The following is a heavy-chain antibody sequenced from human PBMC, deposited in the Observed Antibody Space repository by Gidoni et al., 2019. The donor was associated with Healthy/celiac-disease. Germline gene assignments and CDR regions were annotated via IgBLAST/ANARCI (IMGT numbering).Heavy chain of an antibody. V-gene: IGHV4-61*01. CDR2: IYYSGST. J-gene: IGHJ6*02. CDR1: GGTVRRGSYY. D-gene: IGHD6-6*01. Sequence: QGQLQESGPGLAKPLEPLSLTCTVYGGTVRRGSYYWRWIRQHPGNGLEWIVYIYYSGSTNYNPSLKSRVTISVDTSKNQFSLKLSSVTAADTAVYYCASKPYSSSGYYYGMDVWGQGTTVTVSS. CDR3: ASKPYSSSGYYYGMDV.